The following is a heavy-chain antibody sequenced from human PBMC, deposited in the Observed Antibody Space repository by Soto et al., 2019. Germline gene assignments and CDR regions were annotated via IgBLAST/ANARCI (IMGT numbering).Heavy chain of an antibody. V-gene: IGHV3-30*04. D-gene: IGHD3-3*01. CDR3: ARVDRERRERWSVFDI. CDR2: ISYNGNNK. Sequence: QVQLVESGGGVVQPGRSLRLSCAASGFTFSRYSIHWVRQAPGKGLEWVAVISYNGNNKYYADSVKGRFTVSRDDSKSTVFLQMDSLRAEDTAVYYCARVDRERRERWSVFDIWGPGTMVTVSS. J-gene: IGHJ3*02. CDR1: GFTFSRYS.